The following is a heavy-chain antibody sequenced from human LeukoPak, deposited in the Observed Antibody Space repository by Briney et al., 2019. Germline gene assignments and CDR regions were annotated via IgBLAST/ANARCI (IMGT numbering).Heavy chain of an antibody. CDR1: GASVNSDY. CDR2: IYHTGSA. D-gene: IGHD6-19*01. Sequence: SETLSLTCSVSGASVNSDYWSWIRQPPGKGLEWIGNIYHTGSATYNPSLRSRATISVDTSKNQFSLKLTSVTAADTAVYYCTRGNGWYYYWGQGTLVTVSS. J-gene: IGHJ4*02. CDR3: TRGNGWYYY. V-gene: IGHV4-59*02.